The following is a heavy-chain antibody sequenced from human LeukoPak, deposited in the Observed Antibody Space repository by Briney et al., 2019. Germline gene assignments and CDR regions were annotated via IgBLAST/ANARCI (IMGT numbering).Heavy chain of an antibody. Sequence: SETLSLTCTVSGGSISSSSYYWGWLRQPPGKGLEWIGSIYYSGSTYYNPSLKSRVTISVDTSKNQFSLKLSSVTAADTAVYYCARDARNYYGSGSYLLDYWGQGTLVTVSS. D-gene: IGHD3-10*01. J-gene: IGHJ4*02. CDR2: IYYSGST. CDR3: ARDARNYYGSGSYLLDY. CDR1: GGSISSSSYY. V-gene: IGHV4-39*07.